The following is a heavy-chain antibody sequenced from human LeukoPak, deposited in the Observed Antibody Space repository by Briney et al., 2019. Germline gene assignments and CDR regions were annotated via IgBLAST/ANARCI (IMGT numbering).Heavy chain of an antibody. V-gene: IGHV4-59*01. CDR2: IHHSGST. J-gene: IGHJ3*02. CDR1: GGSISSYY. D-gene: IGHD2-2*01. Sequence: LETLSLTCSVSGGSISSYYWSWIRQPPGKRLEWIGDIHHSGSTHYNPSLKSRVTISVDTSKNQFSLKLSSVTAADTAVYYCARETSWLGGDAFDIWGPGTMVSVSS. CDR3: ARETSWLGGDAFDI.